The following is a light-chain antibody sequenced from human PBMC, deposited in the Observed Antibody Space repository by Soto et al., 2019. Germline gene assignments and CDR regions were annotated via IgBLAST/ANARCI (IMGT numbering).Light chain of an antibody. CDR3: QQYNSYPWT. J-gene: IGKJ1*01. V-gene: IGKV1-5*01. CDR2: DAS. CDR1: QSISSW. Sequence: DIQMTQSPSTLSASVRDRVTITCRASQSISSWLAWYQQKPGKAPKLLIYDASSLESGVPSRFSGSGSGTEFTLTISSLQPDDFATYYCQQYNSYPWTFGQGTKVDI.